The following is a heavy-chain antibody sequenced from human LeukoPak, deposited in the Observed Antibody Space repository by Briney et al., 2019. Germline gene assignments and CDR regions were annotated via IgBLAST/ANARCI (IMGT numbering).Heavy chain of an antibody. Sequence: SSETLSLTCAVYGGSFSNYYWSWIRQPPGKGLEWIGEIYHSGSTNYTPSLKSRLTISVDTSKKQFSLKLSSVTAADTAVYYCARAPVRVAAVGEYFDYWGQGTLVTVSS. V-gene: IGHV4-34*01. J-gene: IGHJ4*02. CDR3: ARAPVRVAAVGEYFDY. D-gene: IGHD6-13*01. CDR2: IYHSGST. CDR1: GGSFSNYY.